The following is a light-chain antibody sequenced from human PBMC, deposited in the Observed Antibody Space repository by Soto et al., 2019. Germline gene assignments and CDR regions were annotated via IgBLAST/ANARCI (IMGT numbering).Light chain of an antibody. V-gene: IGLV2-11*01. CDR1: SNDIGGYNS. Sequence: QSVLTQPHSVSGSPGQSVTISCTGTSNDIGGYNSVSWYQRHPGKAPKLIIYDVTKRPSGVPDRFSGSKSGDTASLTISGPQSEDEAEYYCCSYAGTHTFVIFGAGTKLTVL. J-gene: IGLJ2*01. CDR2: DVT. CDR3: CSYAGTHTFVI.